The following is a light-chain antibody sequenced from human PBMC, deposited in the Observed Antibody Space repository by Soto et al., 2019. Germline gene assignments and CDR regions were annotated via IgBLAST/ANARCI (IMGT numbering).Light chain of an antibody. CDR2: DVS. Sequence: QSALTQPASVSGSPGQSITISCTGTSSDVGGYNYVSWYQQHPGKAPKLMIYDVSNRPSGVSNRFSGSKSGNTASLTISGLQAEDEADYYSSSYTSSSTPVFGGGTQLTVL. CDR3: SSYTSSSTPV. V-gene: IGLV2-14*01. J-gene: IGLJ2*01. CDR1: SSDVGGYNY.